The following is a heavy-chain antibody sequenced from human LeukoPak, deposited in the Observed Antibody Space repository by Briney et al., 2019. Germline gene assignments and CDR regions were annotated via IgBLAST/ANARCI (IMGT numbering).Heavy chain of an antibody. CDR1: GYTFTGYY. D-gene: IGHD1-14*01. J-gene: IGHJ3*02. CDR2: INPNSGGT. Sequence: ASVTVSCKASGYTFTGYYMHWVRQAPGQGLEWMGWINPNSGGTNYAQKFQGRVTMTRDTSISTAYMELSRLRSDDTAVYYCARYRNSEHAFDIWGQGTMVTVSS. V-gene: IGHV1-2*02. CDR3: ARYRNSEHAFDI.